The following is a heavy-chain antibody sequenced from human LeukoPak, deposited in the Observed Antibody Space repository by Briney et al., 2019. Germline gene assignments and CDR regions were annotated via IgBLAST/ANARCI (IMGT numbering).Heavy chain of an antibody. J-gene: IGHJ4*02. V-gene: IGHV3-30*02. Sequence: GGSLRLSCAASGFPFSSYGMHWVRQAPGKGLEWVAFIRYDGSNKYYADSVKGRFTISRDNSKNTLYLQMNSLRAEDTAVYYCAKGGARGALWDTFDYWGQGTLVTVSS. CDR2: IRYDGSNK. CDR3: AKGGARGALWDTFDY. CDR1: GFPFSSYG. D-gene: IGHD3-10*01.